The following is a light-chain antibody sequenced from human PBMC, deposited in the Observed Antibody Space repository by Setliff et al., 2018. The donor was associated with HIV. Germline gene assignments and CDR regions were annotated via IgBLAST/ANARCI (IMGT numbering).Light chain of an antibody. V-gene: IGLV2-14*03. Sequence: QSVLTQPASVSGSPGQSITFSCTVTSSDIGGYSYVSWYQQHPDKAPKLIIFDDTNRPSGVSSRFSGSKSGNTASLTISGLQAADESSYYCSSYTSTTNLVFGTGTKGTVL. CDR1: SSDIGGYSY. J-gene: IGLJ1*01. CDR2: DDT. CDR3: SSYTSTTNLV.